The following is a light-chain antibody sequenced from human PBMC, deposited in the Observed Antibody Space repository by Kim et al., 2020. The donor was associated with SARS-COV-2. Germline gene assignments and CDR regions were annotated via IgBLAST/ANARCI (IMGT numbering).Light chain of an antibody. J-gene: IGKJ2*01. Sequence: AVEGSRVTIRCRARKDISNYLDWFQQKPGKVPKRPNYATSSLQSGVPARFSGSGSGTEYSLTISSLHPEDFATYYCLQHKSYPYTLGRGTKVEI. CDR1: KDISNY. CDR3: LQHKSYPYT. V-gene: IGKV1-17*03. CDR2: ATS.